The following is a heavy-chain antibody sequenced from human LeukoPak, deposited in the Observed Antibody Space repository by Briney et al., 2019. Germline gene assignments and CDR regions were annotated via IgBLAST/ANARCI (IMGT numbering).Heavy chain of an antibody. CDR1: GGSISSSSYY. Sequence: SETLSLTCTVSGGSISSSSYYWGWIRQPPGKGLEWIGSIYYSGGTYYNPSLKSRVTISVDTSKNQFSLKLSSVTAADTAVYYCARLSIANDAFDIWGQGTMVTVSS. CDR2: IYYSGGT. CDR3: ARLSIANDAFDI. V-gene: IGHV4-39*01. J-gene: IGHJ3*02. D-gene: IGHD6-13*01.